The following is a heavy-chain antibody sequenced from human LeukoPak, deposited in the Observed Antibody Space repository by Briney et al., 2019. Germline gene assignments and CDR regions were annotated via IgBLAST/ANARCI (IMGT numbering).Heavy chain of an antibody. CDR1: GYTFTGYY. CDR3: ARFMPVAGIGVPFDY. D-gene: IGHD6-19*01. V-gene: IGHV1-2*02. J-gene: IGHJ4*02. Sequence: GASVKVSCKASGYTFTGYYMHWVRQAPGQGLEWMGWMNPNSGDTHYAQKFQGRVTMTRDTSISTAHMELSRLRSDDTAVYYCARFMPVAGIGVPFDYWGLGTLVTVSS. CDR2: MNPNSGDT.